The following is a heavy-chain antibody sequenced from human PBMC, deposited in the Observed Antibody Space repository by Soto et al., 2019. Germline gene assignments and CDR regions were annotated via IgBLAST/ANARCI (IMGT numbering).Heavy chain of an antibody. CDR3: ARGAWYYDFLPDAFDI. D-gene: IGHD3-3*01. J-gene: IGHJ3*02. CDR2: ISSSSSTI. CDR1: GFTFSSYS. Sequence: GGSLRLSCAASGFTFSSYSMNWVRQAPGKGLEWVSYISSSSSTIYYADSVKGRFTISRDNAKNSLYLQMNSLRDEDTAVYYCARGAWYYDFLPDAFDIWGQGTMVTVSS. V-gene: IGHV3-48*02.